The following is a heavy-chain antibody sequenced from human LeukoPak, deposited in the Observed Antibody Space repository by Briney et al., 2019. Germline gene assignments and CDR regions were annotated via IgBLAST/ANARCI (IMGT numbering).Heavy chain of an antibody. V-gene: IGHV4-4*02. CDR3: ARHMVVPGTRGFDH. CDR2: INHDGST. J-gene: IGHJ4*02. Sequence: PSETLSLTCAVSRGSVNTGRWWSWVRQPPGKGLGWIAEINHDGSTNYNPSLKSRVTISVDKSKNQFSLKLTSVTAADTAVYYRARHMVVPGTRGFDHWGQGTLVTVSS. CDR1: RGSVNTGRW. D-gene: IGHD2-15*01.